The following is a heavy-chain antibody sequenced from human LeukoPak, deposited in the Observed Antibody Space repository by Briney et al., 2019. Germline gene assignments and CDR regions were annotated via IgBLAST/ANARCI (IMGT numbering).Heavy chain of an antibody. CDR2: ISGSSNFA. J-gene: IGHJ6*03. Sequence: NPGGSLRLSCTASGFTFSNYYMNWVRQAPGKGLEWVSSISGSSNFAEYTDSVKGRFTISRDNSKNTLYLQMNSLRAEDTAVYYCAIDPTNIVLMVYAHPIYYYMDVWGKGTTVTVS. CDR3: AIDPTNIVLMVYAHPIYYYMDV. V-gene: IGHV3-21*01. D-gene: IGHD2-8*01. CDR1: GFTFSNYY.